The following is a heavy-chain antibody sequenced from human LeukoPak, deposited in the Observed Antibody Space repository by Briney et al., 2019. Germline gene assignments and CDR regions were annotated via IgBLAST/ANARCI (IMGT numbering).Heavy chain of an antibody. V-gene: IGHV3-23*01. CDR2: VSGSGGST. J-gene: IGHJ3*02. Sequence: GGSVRLSCAASGFTFSTYAMTWVRQAPGKGLEWVSAVSGSGGSTYYADSVKGRFTISRDNSKNTLYLQMNSLRSEYTAVYYCAKSPIVGALGAFDIWGQGTMVTVSS. CDR1: GFTFSTYA. D-gene: IGHD1-26*01. CDR3: AKSPIVGALGAFDI.